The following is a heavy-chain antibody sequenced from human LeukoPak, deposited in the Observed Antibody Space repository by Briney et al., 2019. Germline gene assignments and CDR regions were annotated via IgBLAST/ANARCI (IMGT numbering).Heavy chain of an antibody. CDR1: GFTFSDYA. V-gene: IGHV3-30*02. CDR2: IRYDGSDS. CDR3: ALIGVVIPPDTYDV. D-gene: IGHD2-21*01. J-gene: IGHJ3*01. Sequence: PGGSLRLSCSAFGFTFSDYAFHGARQAPGKGREWRAFIRYDGSDSYYTDSVKGRFTISRDNSKKTLYLQMDSLRTEDTAFYYCALIGVVIPPDTYDVWGQGTLVTVSS.